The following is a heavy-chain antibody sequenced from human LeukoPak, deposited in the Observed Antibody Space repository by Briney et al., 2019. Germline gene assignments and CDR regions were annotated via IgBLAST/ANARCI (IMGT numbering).Heavy chain of an antibody. CDR3: ARGRSSMVRGYYYYYMDV. CDR2: IYYSGST. D-gene: IGHD3-10*01. CDR1: GGSISSYY. Sequence: SETLSLTCTVSGGSISSYYWSWIRQPPGKGLEWIGYIYYSGSTNYNPSLKSRVTISVDTSKNQFSLRLSSVTAADTAVYYCARGRSSMVRGYYYYYMDVWGKGTTVTISS. V-gene: IGHV4-59*01. J-gene: IGHJ6*03.